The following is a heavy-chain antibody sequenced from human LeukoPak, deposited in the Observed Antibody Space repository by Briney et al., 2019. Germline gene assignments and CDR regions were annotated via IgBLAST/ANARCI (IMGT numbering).Heavy chain of an antibody. V-gene: IGHV1-8*02. J-gene: IGHJ4*02. CDR2: MNPNSGNT. Sequence: GASVKVSCKASGYTFTSYDINWVRQATGQGLEWMGWMNPNSGNTGNAQKFQDRVTMTTNTSISTAYMELSSLRSEDTAVYYCARGSYTGTYIVDFWGQGTLVTVSS. CDR1: GYTFTSYD. D-gene: IGHD1-26*01. CDR3: ARGSYTGTYIVDF.